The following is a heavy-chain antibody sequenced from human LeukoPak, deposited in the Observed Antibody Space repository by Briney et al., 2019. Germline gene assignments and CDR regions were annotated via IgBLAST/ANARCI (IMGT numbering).Heavy chain of an antibody. Sequence: GGSLRLSCAASGFTFSRYAMHWVRQAPGKGLEWVALISYDGSTKYSADFVKGRFIISRDNSKTTLYLQMNLLTADDTAVHYSARATGGATSSSSRYWGQGTLVTVSS. CDR2: ISYDGSTK. CDR3: ARATGGATSSSSRY. V-gene: IGHV3-30-3*01. J-gene: IGHJ4*02. CDR1: GFTFSRYA. D-gene: IGHD1-26*01.